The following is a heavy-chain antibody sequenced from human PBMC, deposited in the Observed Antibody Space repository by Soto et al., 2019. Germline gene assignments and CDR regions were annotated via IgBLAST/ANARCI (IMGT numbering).Heavy chain of an antibody. Sequence: ASVKVSCKASGYTFTSYYMHWVRQAPGKGLEWMGISNPSGGSTSYAQKFQGRVTMTRDTSTSTVYMELSSLRSEDTAVYYCARDDSYGNYYYYGMDVWGQGTTVTVSS. J-gene: IGHJ6*02. CDR1: GYTFTSYY. CDR2: SNPSGGST. D-gene: IGHD5-18*01. CDR3: ARDDSYGNYYYYGMDV. V-gene: IGHV1-46*01.